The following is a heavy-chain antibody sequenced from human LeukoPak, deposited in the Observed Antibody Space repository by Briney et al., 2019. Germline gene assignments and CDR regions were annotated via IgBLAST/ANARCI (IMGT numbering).Heavy chain of an antibody. J-gene: IGHJ4*02. V-gene: IGHV3-48*01. Sequence: PGGSLRLSCAASGFTFSNYGMNWVRQAPGKGLEWISYISSSSSLIYYADSVKGRFTISRDNAKNSLYLQMNSLRAEDTAVYYCARDLIAVAQFDSWGQGTLVTVSS. D-gene: IGHD6-19*01. CDR1: GFTFSNYG. CDR2: ISSSSSLI. CDR3: ARDLIAVAQFDS.